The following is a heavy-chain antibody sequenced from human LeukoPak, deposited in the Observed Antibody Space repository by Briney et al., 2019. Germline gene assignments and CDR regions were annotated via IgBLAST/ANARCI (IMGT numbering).Heavy chain of an antibody. Sequence: ASVKVSCKASGYTFTAYYFHWARQAPGQGLEWVGWINPSSGVTNYAQKFQGRVTITRDTSISTAYMELSGLRSDDTAVYYCARVIIGHDSSSNFDYWGQGTLVTVSS. CDR3: ARVIIGHDSSSNFDY. V-gene: IGHV1-2*02. J-gene: IGHJ4*02. CDR2: INPSSGVT. D-gene: IGHD6-13*01. CDR1: GYTFTAYY.